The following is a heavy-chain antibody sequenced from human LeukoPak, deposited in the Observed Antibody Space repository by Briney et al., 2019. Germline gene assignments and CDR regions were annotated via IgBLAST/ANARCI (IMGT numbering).Heavy chain of an antibody. CDR3: VREVSTVVPSSYYYFDL. CDR2: IYSDGNT. Sequence: SGGSLRLSCAASGFTVSTNYMSWVRQAPGEGLEWVSLIYSDGNTYYADSVTGRFNISRDNSKNTLYLQMNSLRVEDTAVYYCVREVSTVVPSSYYYFDLWGRGALVTVSS. J-gene: IGHJ2*01. D-gene: IGHD4-23*01. V-gene: IGHV3-66*01. CDR1: GFTVSTNY.